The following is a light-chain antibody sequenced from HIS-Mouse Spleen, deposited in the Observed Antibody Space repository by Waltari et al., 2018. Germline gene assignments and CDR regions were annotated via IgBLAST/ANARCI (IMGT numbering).Light chain of an antibody. V-gene: IGLV1-40*01. Sequence: QSVLTQPPSVSGAPGQRVTISCTGSSSNIGAGYDVHWYKQLPGTAPKLLIHGNSNRPSGVPDRFSGSKSGTSASLASTGLQAEDEADYYCQSYDSSLSGVVFGGGTKLTVL. CDR3: QSYDSSLSGVV. CDR1: SSNIGAGYD. J-gene: IGLJ2*01. CDR2: GNS.